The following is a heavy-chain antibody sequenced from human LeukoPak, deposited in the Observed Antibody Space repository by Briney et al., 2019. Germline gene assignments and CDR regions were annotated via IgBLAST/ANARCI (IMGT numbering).Heavy chain of an antibody. CDR3: ARDPGLTLTPRPLED. V-gene: IGHV3-9*01. CDR1: GFTFDDNV. CDR2: INWNGDKS. J-gene: IGHJ4*02. D-gene: IGHD1-1*01. Sequence: GRSLRLSCVTSGFTFDDNVMHWVRQFPGKGLEWVAGINWNGDKSAYADSVQGRFTISRDNAKNSLYLQMNSLTIEDTAFYYCARDPGLTLTPRPLEDWGQGTLVAVSS.